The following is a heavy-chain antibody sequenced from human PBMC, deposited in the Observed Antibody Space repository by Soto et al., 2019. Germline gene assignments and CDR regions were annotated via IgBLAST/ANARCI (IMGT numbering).Heavy chain of an antibody. V-gene: IGHV1-18*01. CDR2: ISAYNGNP. J-gene: IGHJ4*02. CDR1: GYTFTSYG. D-gene: IGHD3-10*01. Sequence: QVQLVQSGAEVKKPGASVKVSCKASGYTFTSYGISWVRQAPGQGLEWMGWISAYNGNPNYAQKLQGRVTMTTDTSTSTAYMELRSLRSDDTAVYYCARDDSYYYGSGSSPFDYWGQGTLVTVSS. CDR3: ARDDSYYYGSGSSPFDY.